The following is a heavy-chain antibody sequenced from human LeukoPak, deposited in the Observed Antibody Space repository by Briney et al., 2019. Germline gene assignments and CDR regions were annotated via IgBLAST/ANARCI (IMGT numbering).Heavy chain of an antibody. J-gene: IGHJ4*02. CDR2: ISSSGSTI. CDR1: GFTFSSYE. Sequence: GGSLRLSCAASGFTFSSYEMNWVRQAPGKGLEWVSYISSSGSTIYYADSVKGRFTISRGNAKNSLYLQMNSLRAEDTAVYYCARTYRDSPFDYWGQGTLVTVSS. CDR3: ARTYRDSPFDY. V-gene: IGHV3-48*03.